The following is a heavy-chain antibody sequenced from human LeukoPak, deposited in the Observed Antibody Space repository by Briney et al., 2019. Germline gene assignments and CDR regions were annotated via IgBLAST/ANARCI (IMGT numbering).Heavy chain of an antibody. D-gene: IGHD3-22*01. V-gene: IGHV3-21*01. Sequence: GGSLRLSCTASGFTFGDYAMSWVRQAPGKGLEWVSSISSSSSYIYYADSVKGRFTISRDNSKNTLYLQMNSLRAEDTAVYYCARLIYYYDSSHFDYWGQGTLVTVSS. CDR3: ARLIYYYDSSHFDY. CDR1: GFTFGDYA. CDR2: ISSSSSYI. J-gene: IGHJ4*02.